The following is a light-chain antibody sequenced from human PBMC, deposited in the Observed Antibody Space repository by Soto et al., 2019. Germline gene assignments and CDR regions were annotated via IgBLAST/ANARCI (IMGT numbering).Light chain of an antibody. CDR1: PRDIGGYNF. J-gene: IGLJ1*01. CDR3: SPSTSCYTLPFV. Sequence: QSALTQPASVSGSPGQSITVSCTGTPRDIGGYNFVSWDQQYPGKAPRLIIFEVSSPPSGGSNRFSGSKSGNTASMTISAPQPEDGAAYACSPSTSCYTLPFVFGTGTKVTVL. CDR2: EVS. V-gene: IGLV2-14*01.